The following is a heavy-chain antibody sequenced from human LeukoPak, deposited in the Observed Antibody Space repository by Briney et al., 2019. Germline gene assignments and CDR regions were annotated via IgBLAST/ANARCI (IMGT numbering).Heavy chain of an antibody. J-gene: IGHJ4*02. Sequence: GGSLRLSCAASGFTFTSYAMSWVRQAPGKGLEWVSGISGSGSGGSTHYADSVKGRFTISRDNSKNTLYLQMNSLRAEDTAVYYCAKSGLNRFDYWGQGTLVTVSS. CDR2: ISGSGSGGST. D-gene: IGHD1-14*01. CDR3: AKSGLNRFDY. CDR1: GFTFTSYA. V-gene: IGHV3-23*01.